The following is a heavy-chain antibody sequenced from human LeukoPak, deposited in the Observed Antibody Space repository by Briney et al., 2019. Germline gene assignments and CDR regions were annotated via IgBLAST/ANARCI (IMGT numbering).Heavy chain of an antibody. Sequence: ASVKVSCKASGYTFTGYYMHWVRQAPGQGLEWMGWINPNSGGTNYAQKFQGWVTMTRDTSISTAYMELSRLRSDDTAVYYCARGGCSGGSCYKEWYFDLWGQGTLVTVSS. V-gene: IGHV1-2*04. CDR3: ARGGCSGGSCYKEWYFDL. CDR2: INPNSGGT. D-gene: IGHD2-15*01. CDR1: GYTFTGYY. J-gene: IGHJ2*01.